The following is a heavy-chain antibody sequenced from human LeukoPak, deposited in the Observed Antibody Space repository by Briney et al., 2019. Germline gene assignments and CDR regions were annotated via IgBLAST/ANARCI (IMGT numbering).Heavy chain of an antibody. CDR1: GGSISTNSYY. CDR3: ARAGSGSYGWFDP. V-gene: IGHV4-39*01. D-gene: IGHD3-22*01. CDR2: IYYSGST. J-gene: IGHJ5*02. Sequence: SETLSLTCTVSGGSISTNSYYWGWIRQPPGKGLKWIGSIYYSGSTYYNPSLRSRVTISVNTSKNQFSLKLSSVTATDTAVYYCARAGSGSYGWFDPWGQGTLVTVSS.